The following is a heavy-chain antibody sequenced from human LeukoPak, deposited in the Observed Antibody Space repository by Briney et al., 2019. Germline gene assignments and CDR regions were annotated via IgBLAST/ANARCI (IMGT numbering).Heavy chain of an antibody. CDR1: GFTFSSYA. CDR2: FSVSGGNT. Sequence: PGGSLRLSCAASGFTFSSYAMSWVRQAPGKGLEWVSAFSVSGGNTYYADSVKGRFTISRDNSKNTLYLQMNSLRAEDTAVYYCAKGGSGRFDYWGQGTLVTVSS. CDR3: AKGGSGRFDY. J-gene: IGHJ4*02. V-gene: IGHV3-23*01. D-gene: IGHD6-19*01.